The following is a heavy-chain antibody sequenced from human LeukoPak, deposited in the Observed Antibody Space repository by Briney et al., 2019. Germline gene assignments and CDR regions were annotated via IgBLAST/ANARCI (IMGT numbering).Heavy chain of an antibody. V-gene: IGHV1-2*02. CDR1: GYTFTDHY. CDR3: ARPRTTVLTPLNY. J-gene: IGHJ4*02. D-gene: IGHD4-23*01. CDR2: INPNSGGT. Sequence: GASVKVSCKASGYTFTDHYMHWVRQAPVQGLEWMGWINPNSGGTNYAQKFQGRVTMTRDTSITTAYMDLSSLRSDDTAVYYCARPRTTVLTPLNYWGQGALVTVSS.